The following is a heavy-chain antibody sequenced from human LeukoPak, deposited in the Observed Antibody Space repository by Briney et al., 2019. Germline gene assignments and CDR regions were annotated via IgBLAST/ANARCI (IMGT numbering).Heavy chain of an antibody. CDR1: GFTLSSYE. CDR3: ARDYYGPHTYFAL. D-gene: IGHD3-10*01. CDR2: ISSSGSSI. V-gene: IGHV3-48*03. Sequence: GGSLRLSCAASGFTLSSYEMNWVRQAPGKRLVWASYISSSGSSIYYADSVKGRFTISRDNAKNTLYLQMNSVRAEDTAVYYCARDYYGPHTYFALWGSDTLVTVSS. J-gene: IGHJ2*01.